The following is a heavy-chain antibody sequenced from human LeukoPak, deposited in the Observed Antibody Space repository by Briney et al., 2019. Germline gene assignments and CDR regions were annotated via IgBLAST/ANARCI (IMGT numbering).Heavy chain of an antibody. CDR2: PYYSVST. D-gene: IGHD5-12*01. CDR1: GGSISSYY. V-gene: IGHV4-39*07. Sequence: SETLSLTCTVAGGSISSYYWGWIRQAPGKGLEWIGSPYYSVSTYYNTSPRRRATISLIPPKNQSSLKLSSVTAADTAGYNCPRDQRRTNIVAHNRAFDIWGQGTMVTVSS. CDR3: PRDQRRTNIVAHNRAFDI. J-gene: IGHJ3*02.